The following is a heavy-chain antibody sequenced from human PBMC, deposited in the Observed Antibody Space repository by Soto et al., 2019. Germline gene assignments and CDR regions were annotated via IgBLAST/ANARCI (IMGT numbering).Heavy chain of an antibody. J-gene: IGHJ3*02. CDR1: GGTFSNFA. D-gene: IGHD3-16*01. Sequence: QVQLVQSGPEVKKPGSSVKVSCEASGGTFSNFAVNWVRQAPGQGLEWVGGIIPLVNVAKYAQKFEGRVTIVADDSTSTAYMALSRRRSDHPPVYYRAASGRAGLRYAYKDTEGLDMWGQGAVVTASS. CDR2: IIPLVNVA. CDR3: AASGRAGLRYAYKDTEGLDM. V-gene: IGHV1-69*01.